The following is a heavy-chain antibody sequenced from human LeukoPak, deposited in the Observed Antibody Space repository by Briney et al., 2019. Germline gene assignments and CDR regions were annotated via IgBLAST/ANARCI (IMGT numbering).Heavy chain of an antibody. CDR2: IWYDGSNK. J-gene: IGHJ4*02. Sequence: GGSLRLSCAASGFTFSTYAMHWVRQAPGKGLEWVAVIWYDGSNKYYADSVKGRFTISRDNSKNTLYLQMNSLRAEDTAVYYCARDMGAAAGISDYWGQGTLVTVSS. V-gene: IGHV3-33*08. CDR1: GFTFSTYA. CDR3: ARDMGAAAGISDY. D-gene: IGHD6-13*01.